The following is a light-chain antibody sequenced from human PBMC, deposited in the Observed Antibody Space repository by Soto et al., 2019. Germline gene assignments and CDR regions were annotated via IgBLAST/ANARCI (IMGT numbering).Light chain of an antibody. Sequence: DIQMTQSLSSLSASVGDRVTITCRASQNIDNYLSWYQQTPGRAPKLLIYAASSLESGVPSRFSGRGSGTDFTLTISSLEPEDFATYYCQQTDRAPLTFGGGTKVDIK. CDR1: QNIDNY. CDR3: QQTDRAPLT. V-gene: IGKV1-39*01. J-gene: IGKJ4*01. CDR2: AAS.